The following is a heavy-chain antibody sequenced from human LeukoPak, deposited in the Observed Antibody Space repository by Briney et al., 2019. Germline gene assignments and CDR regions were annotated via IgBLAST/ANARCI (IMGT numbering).Heavy chain of an antibody. CDR2: IYYSGST. D-gene: IGHD3-3*01. CDR1: GGSISSSSYY. Sequence: SETLSLTCTVSGGSISSSSYYWGWIRQPPGKGLEWIGSIYYSGSTYYNPSLKSRVTMSVDTSKNQFSLKLSSVTAADTAVYYCARELRFLEWPINPGYFQHWGQGTLVTVSS. V-gene: IGHV4-39*07. J-gene: IGHJ1*01. CDR3: ARELRFLEWPINPGYFQH.